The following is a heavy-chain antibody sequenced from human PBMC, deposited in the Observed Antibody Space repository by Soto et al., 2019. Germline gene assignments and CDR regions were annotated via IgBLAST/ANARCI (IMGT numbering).Heavy chain of an antibody. CDR3: ARAFGVVIPFDY. CDR2: ISYDGSNK. J-gene: IGHJ4*02. V-gene: IGHV3-30*03. CDR1: GFTFSSYG. D-gene: IGHD3-3*01. Sequence: GGSLRLSCAASGFTFSSYGMHWVRQAPGKGLEWVAVISYDGSNKYYADSVKGRFTISRDNSKNTLYLQMNSLRAEDTAVYYCARAFGVVIPFDYWGQGTLVTVSS.